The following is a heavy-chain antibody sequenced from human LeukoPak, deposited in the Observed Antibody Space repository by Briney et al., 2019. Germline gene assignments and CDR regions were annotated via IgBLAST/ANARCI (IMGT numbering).Heavy chain of an antibody. CDR3: ARMKYFDSTGYSHAEYFQH. D-gene: IGHD3-22*01. J-gene: IGHJ1*01. CDR1: VGTFNSFA. V-gene: IGHV1-69*04. Sequence: SVKVSCKASVGTFNSFAISWVRQAPGQGLEWVGRIIPLLGTPDYAQKFQGRVTITSDKYTGTAYIELSSLRSEDTAMYYCARMKYFDSTGYSHAEYFQHWGQGTLVIVSS. CDR2: IIPLLGTP.